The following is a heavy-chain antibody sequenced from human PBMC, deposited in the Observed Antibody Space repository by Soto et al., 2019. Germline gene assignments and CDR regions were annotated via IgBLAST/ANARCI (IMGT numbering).Heavy chain of an antibody. CDR1: GGSISSLNW. J-gene: IGHJ4*02. V-gene: IGHV4-4*02. Sequence: QVQLQESGPGLVKPSGTLSLTCAVSGGSISSLNWWSWVRQSPGKGLEWIGEVYHSGSTNNNPSLQSRVTISVEKSKNQFSLQLSSVTAADTAVYYCARRDYYDSRGYFDYWGQGTLVTVSS. CDR2: VYHSGST. D-gene: IGHD3-22*01. CDR3: ARRDYYDSRGYFDY.